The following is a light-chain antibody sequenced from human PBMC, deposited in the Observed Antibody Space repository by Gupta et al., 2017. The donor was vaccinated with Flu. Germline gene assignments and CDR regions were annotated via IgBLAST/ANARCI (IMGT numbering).Light chain of an antibody. CDR3: QTFDTSLSDYV. CDR1: RSNVGSGYD. Sequence: QSALTQPPSVSGAPGQRVTIPCTGSRSNVGSGYDVNWYQQLPGKAPKLLIYDNTYRPSGVPDRFSGSKSGTSASLAITGLQGDDEASYYCQTFDTSLSDYVFGTGTEVTVL. J-gene: IGLJ1*01. V-gene: IGLV1-40*01. CDR2: DNT.